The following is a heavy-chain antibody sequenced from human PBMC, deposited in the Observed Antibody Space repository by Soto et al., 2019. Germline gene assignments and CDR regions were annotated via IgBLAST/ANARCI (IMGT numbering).Heavy chain of an antibody. V-gene: IGHV1-18*01. CDR1: GYAFTSYG. CDR3: AREPSARNDAFDI. J-gene: IGHJ3*02. CDR2: ISAYNGNT. D-gene: IGHD6-6*01. Sequence: ASVKVSCKASGYAFTSYGISGVRQAPGQGLEWMGWISAYNGNTNYAQKLQGRVTMTTDTSTSTAYMELRSLRSDDTAVYYCAREPSARNDAFDIWGQGTMVTVSS.